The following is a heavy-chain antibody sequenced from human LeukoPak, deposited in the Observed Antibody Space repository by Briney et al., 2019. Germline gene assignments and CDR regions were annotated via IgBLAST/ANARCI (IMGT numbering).Heavy chain of an antibody. Sequence: GGSLRLSCAASGFTFSSYAMHWVRQAPGKGLEWVAVISYDGGNKYYADSVKGRFTISRDNSKNTPYLQMNSLRAEDTAVYSCARDGGIAVAGTFDYWGQGILVTVSS. J-gene: IGHJ4*02. V-gene: IGHV3-30-3*01. CDR2: ISYDGGNK. CDR3: ARDGGIAVAGTFDY. CDR1: GFTFSSYA. D-gene: IGHD6-19*01.